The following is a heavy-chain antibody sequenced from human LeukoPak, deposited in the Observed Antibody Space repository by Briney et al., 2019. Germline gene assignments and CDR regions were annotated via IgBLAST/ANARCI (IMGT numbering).Heavy chain of an antibody. CDR3: AKASSGWSEEVDY. Sequence: GGSLRLSCAASGFTFDGYAMHWVRQAPGQGLEWVSLISGDGGSTYYADSLKGRVTLSTDNSKRSLYLQMNRLRTEDTALYYCAKASSGWSEEVDYWGQGTLVTVSS. J-gene: IGHJ4*02. D-gene: IGHD6-13*01. V-gene: IGHV3-43*02. CDR2: ISGDGGST. CDR1: GFTFDGYA.